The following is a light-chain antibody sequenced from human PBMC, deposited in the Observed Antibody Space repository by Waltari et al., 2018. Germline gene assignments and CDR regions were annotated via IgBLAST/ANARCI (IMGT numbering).Light chain of an antibody. V-gene: IGKV1-5*03. J-gene: IGKJ2*01. CDR1: ESINSW. CDR2: KAS. CDR3: QQYNSHSPDT. Sequence: DIELTQSPSTLSASVGDRVTITCRASESINSWLAWYQQRPGKAPTLLIYKASSLQSGGQSRFSDSGSGTECSLTISSLQPDDFATYYCQQYNSHSPDTFGQGTKAGDQT.